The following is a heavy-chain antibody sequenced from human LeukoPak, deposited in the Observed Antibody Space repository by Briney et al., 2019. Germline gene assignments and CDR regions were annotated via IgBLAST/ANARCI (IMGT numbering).Heavy chain of an antibody. Sequence: SQTLSLTCTVSGGSISSGGYYWSWIRQPPGKGLEWIGYIYHSGSTYYNPSLKSRVTISVDRSKNQFSLKLSSVTAADTAVYYCARLPGYSGYIDYWGQGTLVTVSS. D-gene: IGHD5-12*01. CDR2: IYHSGST. J-gene: IGHJ4*02. CDR3: ARLPGYSGYIDY. V-gene: IGHV4-30-2*01. CDR1: GGSISSGGYY.